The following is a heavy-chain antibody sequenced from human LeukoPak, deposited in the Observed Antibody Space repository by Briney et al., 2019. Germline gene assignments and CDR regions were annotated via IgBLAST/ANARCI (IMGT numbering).Heavy chain of an antibody. D-gene: IGHD2-2*01. J-gene: IGHJ3*02. CDR2: IYYSGST. V-gene: IGHV4-39*01. Sequence: PSETLSLTCTVSGGSLSSSSYYWGWIRQPPGKGLEWIGSIYYSGSTYYNPSLKSRVTISVDTSKNQFPLKLSSVTAADTAVYYCARPRDCSSTSCYPYYDFWSGRGAFDIWGQGTMVTVSS. CDR1: GGSLSSSSYY. CDR3: ARPRDCSSTSCYPYYDFWSGRGAFDI.